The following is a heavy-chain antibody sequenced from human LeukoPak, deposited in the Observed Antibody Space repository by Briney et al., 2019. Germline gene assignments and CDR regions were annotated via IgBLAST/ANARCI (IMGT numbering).Heavy chain of an antibody. D-gene: IGHD3-10*01. CDR1: GYTFTSYG. Sequence: ASVKVSCKASGYTFTSYGISWVRQAPGQGLEWMGWISAYDATTHYAQKLQDRVTMTTDTSTSTAFMELRSLTSDDTAVYYCARMGHYYGPKDWLDHWGQGTLLTVSS. CDR2: ISAYDATT. V-gene: IGHV1-18*01. J-gene: IGHJ5*02. CDR3: ARMGHYYGPKDWLDH.